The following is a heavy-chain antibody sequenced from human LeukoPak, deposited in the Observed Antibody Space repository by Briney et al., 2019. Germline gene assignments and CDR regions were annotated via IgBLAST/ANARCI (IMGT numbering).Heavy chain of an antibody. V-gene: IGHV1-46*02. CDR3: ARDQEGFDY. J-gene: IGHJ4*02. CDR2: IYPRDGST. Sequence: EASVKVSCKASGGTFNRYAINWVRQAPGQGLEWMGMIYPRDGSTSYAQKFQGRVTVTRDTSTSTVHMELSGLRSEDTAVYYCARDQEGFDYWGQGTLVTVSS. CDR1: GGTFNRYA.